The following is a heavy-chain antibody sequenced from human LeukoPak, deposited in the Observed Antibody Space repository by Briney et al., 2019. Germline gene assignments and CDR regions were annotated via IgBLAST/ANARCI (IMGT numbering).Heavy chain of an antibody. V-gene: IGHV3-30*02. CDR1: GVTFSSYA. Sequence: GGSLRLCCAASGVTFSSYAMNWGRQAPGLGLELVALIRYDGSNKYCADSVKGRFTISRDDSKNTLYLQMSSLRPEDTAVYYCEGYSGSYYEAPYWGQGTLVTVSS. D-gene: IGHD1-26*01. CDR3: EGYSGSYYEAPY. J-gene: IGHJ4*02. CDR2: IRYDGSNK.